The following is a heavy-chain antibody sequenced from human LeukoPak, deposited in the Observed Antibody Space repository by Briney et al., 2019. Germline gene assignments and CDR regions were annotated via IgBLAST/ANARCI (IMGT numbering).Heavy chain of an antibody. V-gene: IGHV3-30*02. CDR3: AKEIFCTQTTCQGNDAFHI. J-gene: IGHJ3*02. Sequence: GGPPRLSCAASGLTFSDFGMHWVRQAPGKGLEWVTFIRYDGTTTYYADSVKGRFTVSRDNSKNTVYLQMSSLKAEDTAIYYCAKEIFCTQTTCQGNDAFHIWGQGTVVTASS. CDR2: IRYDGTTT. D-gene: IGHD3-9*01. CDR1: GLTFSDFG.